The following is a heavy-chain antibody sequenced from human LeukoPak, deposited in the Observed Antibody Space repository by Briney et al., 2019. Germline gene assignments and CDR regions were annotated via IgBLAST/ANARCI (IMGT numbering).Heavy chain of an antibody. Sequence: ASVNVSCKASGYTFTGYYMHWVRQAPGQGLEWMGWIKPNSGGTNYAQKFQGRVTMTRDTSISTAYMELSRLRSDDTAVYYCARGWSYYGSGSYYIDPHFDYWGQGTLVTVSS. D-gene: IGHD3-10*01. CDR2: IKPNSGGT. CDR1: GYTFTGYY. V-gene: IGHV1-2*02. CDR3: ARGWSYYGSGSYYIDPHFDY. J-gene: IGHJ4*02.